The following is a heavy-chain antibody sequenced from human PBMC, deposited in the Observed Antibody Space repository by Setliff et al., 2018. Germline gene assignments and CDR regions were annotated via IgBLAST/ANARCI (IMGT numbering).Heavy chain of an antibody. D-gene: IGHD3-16*02. CDR3: AKGGEFYVWGSYRYFDY. CDR1: GFTLSDYY. V-gene: IGHV3-11*01. Sequence: PGGSLRLSCAASGFTLSDYYMTWIRQAPGKGLEWVSYIGNSGGSTYYADSVKGRFTISRDNSKNTLYLQMNSLRAEDTAVYYCAKGGEFYVWGSYRYFDYWGQGTLVTVSS. CDR2: IGNSGGST. J-gene: IGHJ4*02.